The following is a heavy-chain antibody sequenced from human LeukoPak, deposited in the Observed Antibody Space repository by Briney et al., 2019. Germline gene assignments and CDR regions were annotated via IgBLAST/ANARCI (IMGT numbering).Heavy chain of an antibody. CDR3: ASRFTSIGKLEP. V-gene: IGHV4-39*07. CDR1: GGSISSSGYY. Sequence: SETLSLTCTLSGGSISSSGYYWAWRRHPPGKGLGWIGTIYYSGSTYYNPSLKSRATISVDTSKNQFSLTLTSVTAADTADYYCASRFTSIGKLEPWGQGTLVTVSS. D-gene: IGHD3-22*01. CDR2: IYYSGST. J-gene: IGHJ5*02.